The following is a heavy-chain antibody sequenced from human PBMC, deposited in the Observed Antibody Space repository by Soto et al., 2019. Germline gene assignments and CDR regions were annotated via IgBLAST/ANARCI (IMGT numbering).Heavy chain of an antibody. CDR1: GGSIRTSGYS. Sequence: PSETLSLTCTVSGGSIRTSGYSWGWIRRPPGKGLEWVSSISGNGRSAYYADSVKGRFTISRDNAKNTLYLQMNSLRVEDTAVYFCAKGGIPMMVVATATFYFASWGQGSLVTVSS. CDR3: AKGGIPMMVVATATFYFAS. V-gene: IGHV3-23*01. CDR2: ISGNGRSA. J-gene: IGHJ4*02. D-gene: IGHD3-22*01.